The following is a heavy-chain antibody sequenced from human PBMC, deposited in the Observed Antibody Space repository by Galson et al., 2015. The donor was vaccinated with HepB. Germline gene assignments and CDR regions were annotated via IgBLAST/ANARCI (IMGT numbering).Heavy chain of an antibody. Sequence: ETLSLTCSVSGGSISGYYWSWIRQPPGKGLEWIGRIYSSGSTNYSPSLKSRVTISVDTSKNQFSLKVSSVTAADTAVYYCARDKGYSSPLDYWGQGTLVTVSS. CDR1: GGSISGYY. D-gene: IGHD5-18*01. V-gene: IGHV4-59*01. CDR2: IYSSGST. J-gene: IGHJ4*02. CDR3: ARDKGYSSPLDY.